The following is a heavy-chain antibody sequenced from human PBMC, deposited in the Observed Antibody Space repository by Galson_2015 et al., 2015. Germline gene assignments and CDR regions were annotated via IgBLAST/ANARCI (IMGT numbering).Heavy chain of an antibody. Sequence: SLRLSCAASGFTFDDYAMHWVRHAPGKGLEWVSGISWNSGSIGYADSVKGRFTISRDNAKNSLYLQMNSLRAEDTALYYCAKGGMTTVVYGMDVWGQGTTVTVSS. CDR2: ISWNSGSI. J-gene: IGHJ6*02. V-gene: IGHV3-9*01. CDR1: GFTFDDYA. D-gene: IGHD4-23*01. CDR3: AKGGMTTVVYGMDV.